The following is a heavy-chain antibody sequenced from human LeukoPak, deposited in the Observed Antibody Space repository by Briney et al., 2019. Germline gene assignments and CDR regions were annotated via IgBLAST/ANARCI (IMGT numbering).Heavy chain of an antibody. CDR3: ARGGLLAAAGIPRLAAFDI. CDR2: DYCGGNT. Sequence: PSETLSLTCTVSGGSVTTYGSCWSWIRQPPGKGLEWIAYDYCGGNTNYNPSLKSRVTISVDTSKNQFSLKLSSVTAADTAVYYCARGGLLAAAGIPRLAAFDIWGQGTMVTVSS. D-gene: IGHD6-13*01. CDR1: GGSVTTYGSC. J-gene: IGHJ3*02. V-gene: IGHV4-61*08.